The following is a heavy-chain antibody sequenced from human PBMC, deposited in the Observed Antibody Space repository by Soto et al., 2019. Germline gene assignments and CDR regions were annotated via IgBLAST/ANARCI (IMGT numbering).Heavy chain of an antibody. CDR3: AKAAVDHTAPVRGGY. Sequence: TVRVSCRASGYTFTNYGIGWVRQAPGQGLEWMGWINTYNGNTNYAQKFRGRLTMTTDTSTTTAYMELRSLKSDDTAMYYCAKAAVDHTAPVRGGYWGQGTLVTVSS. CDR2: INTYNGNT. D-gene: IGHD3-10*01. V-gene: IGHV1-18*01. J-gene: IGHJ4*02. CDR1: GYTFTNYG.